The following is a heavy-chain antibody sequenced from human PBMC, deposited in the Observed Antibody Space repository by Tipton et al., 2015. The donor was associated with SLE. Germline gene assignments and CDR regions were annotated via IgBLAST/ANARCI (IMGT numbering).Heavy chain of an antibody. V-gene: IGHV4-39*07. J-gene: IGHJ4*02. Sequence: LRLSCTVSGGSINSGIYSWVWIRQPPGKGLEWIGNIYSSGSAYYNPSLKSRVTISLHTSKNQFSLKLSSGTAADTAVYYCASLNVVATIANFWGQGTLVTVSS. CDR3: ASLNVVATIANF. D-gene: IGHD5-12*01. CDR2: IYSSGSA. CDR1: GGSINSGIYS.